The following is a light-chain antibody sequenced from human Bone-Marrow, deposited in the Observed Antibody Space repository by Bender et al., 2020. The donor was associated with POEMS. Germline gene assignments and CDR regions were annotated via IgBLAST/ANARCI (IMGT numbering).Light chain of an antibody. CDR2: RNN. J-gene: IGLJ1*01. V-gene: IGLV1-47*01. CDR1: SSNIGSNY. Sequence: QSVLTQPPSASGTPGQRVTISCSGSSSNIGSNYVYWYQQLPGTAPKLLIYRNNQRPSGVPDRFSGSKSGNTASLTISGLQADDEADYYCSSYTSSNTFYVIGTGTKVTVL. CDR3: SSYTSSNTFYV.